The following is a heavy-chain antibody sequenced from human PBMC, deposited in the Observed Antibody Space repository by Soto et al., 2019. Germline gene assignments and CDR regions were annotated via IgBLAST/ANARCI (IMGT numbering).Heavy chain of an antibody. V-gene: IGHV4-39*02. CDR2: IYYSGTT. Sequence: SETLSLTCTVSGGDINTSRYYWGWIRQPPGKGLEWIGFIYYSGTTYYNPSLKSRVTISIDASHFSLRLSSVTAADTAVYYCARRIYGSGSSFDYWGQGTLVTVSS. D-gene: IGHD3-10*01. J-gene: IGHJ4*02. CDR1: GGDINTSRYY. CDR3: ARRIYGSGSSFDY.